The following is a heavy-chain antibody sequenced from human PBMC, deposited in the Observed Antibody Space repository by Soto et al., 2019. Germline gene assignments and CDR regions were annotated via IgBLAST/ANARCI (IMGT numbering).Heavy chain of an antibody. CDR1: GFTFSSYA. J-gene: IGHJ6*02. V-gene: IGHV3-23*01. Sequence: EVQLLESGGGLVQPGGSLRLSCAASGFTFSSYAMSWVRQAPGKGLEWVSAISGSGGSTYYADSVKGRFTISRDNSKNTLYLQMNSLRAEDTAVYYCAKGEGGSYSDYYYGTDVWGQGTTVTVSS. CDR2: ISGSGGST. D-gene: IGHD1-26*01. CDR3: AKGEGGSYSDYYYGTDV.